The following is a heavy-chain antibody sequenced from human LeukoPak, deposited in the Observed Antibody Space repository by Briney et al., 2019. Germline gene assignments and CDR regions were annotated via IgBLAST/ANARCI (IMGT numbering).Heavy chain of an antibody. CDR2: IYHSGST. CDR1: GGSISSGGYS. J-gene: IGHJ4*02. CDR3: AREVATIGYYYHY. Sequence: SETLSLTCAVSGGSISSGGYSWSWIRQPPGKGLEWIGYIYHSGSTYYNPSLKSRVTISVDRSKDQFSLKLSSVTAADTAVYYCAREVATIGYYYHYWGQGTLVTVSS. V-gene: IGHV4-30-2*01. D-gene: IGHD5-12*01.